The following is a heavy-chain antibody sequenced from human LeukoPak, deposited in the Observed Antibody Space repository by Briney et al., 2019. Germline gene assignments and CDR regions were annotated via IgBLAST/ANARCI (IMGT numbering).Heavy chain of an antibody. J-gene: IGHJ6*03. CDR2: IKEDGSEK. CDR1: GFTFRKHW. D-gene: IGHD1-26*01. CDR3: ARDPYSGTYGDTYYYYMDV. Sequence: GGSLRLSCAADGFTFRKHWMSWVRQALGKGLECVAQIKEDGSEKHYVDSVKGRFTISRDNARNSLYLQMNSLRAEDTAVYYCARDPYSGTYGDTYYYYMDVWGKGTTVTISS. V-gene: IGHV3-7*01.